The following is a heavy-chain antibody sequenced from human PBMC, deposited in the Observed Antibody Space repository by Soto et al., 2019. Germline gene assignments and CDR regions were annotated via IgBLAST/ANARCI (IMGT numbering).Heavy chain of an antibody. J-gene: IGHJ4*01. Sequence: GGSLRLSCAASGFTFSTYALSWIRQAPGRGLEWVSDIGARGDSTYYTDSVKGRFIISRDNSKDTLYLQMTSLSAEDTALYYYARGDTSGLYFMFYWGHVALVTVSS. CDR1: GFTFSTYA. D-gene: IGHD2-8*01. V-gene: IGHV3-23*01. CDR2: IGARGDST. CDR3: ARGDTSGLYFMFY.